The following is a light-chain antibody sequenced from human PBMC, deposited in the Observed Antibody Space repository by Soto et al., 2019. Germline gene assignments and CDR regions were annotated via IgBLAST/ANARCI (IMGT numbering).Light chain of an antibody. CDR2: DAS. V-gene: IGKV3-11*01. Sequence: EIVLTQSPATLSLSPGERATLSCRASQSVSSYLAWYQQKPGQAPRLLIYDASNRATGIPARFSGSGSGTDFTLNISSIEPEDSAVYYCQQRSNWPPYTFGQGTKLEIK. CDR3: QQRSNWPPYT. J-gene: IGKJ2*01. CDR1: QSVSSY.